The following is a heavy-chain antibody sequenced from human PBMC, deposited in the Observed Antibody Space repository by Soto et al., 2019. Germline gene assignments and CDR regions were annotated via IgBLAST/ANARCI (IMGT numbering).Heavy chain of an antibody. Sequence: GASVKVSCKASGYTFTSYGISWVRQAPGQGLEWMGWISAYNGNTNYAQKLQGRVTLTTDTSTSTAYMELRSLRSDDTAVYYCARGIGGYFGVDYYYGMDVWGQGTTVTVSS. CDR3: ARGIGGYFGVDYYYGMDV. J-gene: IGHJ6*02. V-gene: IGHV1-18*01. D-gene: IGHD3-16*01. CDR1: GYTFTSYG. CDR2: ISAYNGNT.